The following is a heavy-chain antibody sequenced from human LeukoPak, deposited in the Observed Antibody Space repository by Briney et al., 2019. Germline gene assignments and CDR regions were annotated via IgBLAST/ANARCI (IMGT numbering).Heavy chain of an antibody. CDR1: GFTFGSYW. CDR3: ARERGYQLLGDYYYYYGMDV. D-gene: IGHD2-2*01. J-gene: IGHJ6*02. CDR2: INSDGSST. Sequence: PGGSLRLSCAASGFTFGSYWMHWVSHVPGKGLVWVSRINSDGSSTSYADSVKGRFTISRDNAKNSLYLQVNSLRAEDTAVYYCARERGYQLLGDYYYYYGMDVWGQGTTVTVSS. V-gene: IGHV3-74*01.